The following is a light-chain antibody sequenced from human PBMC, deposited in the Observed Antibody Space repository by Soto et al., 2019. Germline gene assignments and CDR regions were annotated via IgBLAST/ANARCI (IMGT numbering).Light chain of an antibody. V-gene: IGLV2-11*01. J-gene: IGLJ3*02. Sequence: QSALTQPRSVSGSPGQSVTISCTGTSSDIGGSNYVSWYQHHPGKAPKLMIYDVSKRPSGVPDRFSGSKSGNTASLTISGLQAEDEAHYYCCSYAGGFTWVFGGGTKLTVL. CDR1: SSDIGGSNY. CDR3: CSYAGGFTWV. CDR2: DVS.